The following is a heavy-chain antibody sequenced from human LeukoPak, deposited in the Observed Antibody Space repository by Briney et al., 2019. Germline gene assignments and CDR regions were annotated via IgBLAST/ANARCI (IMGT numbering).Heavy chain of an antibody. D-gene: IGHD4-23*01. J-gene: IGHJ4*02. Sequence: PGGSLRLSCAASGFTFSSYAMSWVRQAPGKGLEWVSAISGSGGSTYYADSVKGRFTISRDNSKNTLYLQMNSLRAEDTAVYYCAKAVRKTTVVIPFDYWGQGTLVTVSS. CDR2: ISGSGGST. CDR1: GFTFSSYA. CDR3: AKAVRKTTVVIPFDY. V-gene: IGHV3-23*01.